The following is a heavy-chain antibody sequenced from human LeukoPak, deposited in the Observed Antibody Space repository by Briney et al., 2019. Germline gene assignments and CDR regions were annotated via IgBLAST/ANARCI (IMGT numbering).Heavy chain of an antibody. D-gene: IGHD6-13*01. J-gene: IGHJ6*03. V-gene: IGHV1-8*01. CDR1: GYTFTSYD. CDR3: ARSAEQQLKYHYYYYMDV. Sequence: ASVKVSCKASGYTFTSYDINWVRQATGQGLEWMGWMNPNSGNTGYAQKFQGRVTMTRNTSISTAYMELSSLRSDDTAVYYCARSAEQQLKYHYYYYMDVWGKGTTVTVSS. CDR2: MNPNSGNT.